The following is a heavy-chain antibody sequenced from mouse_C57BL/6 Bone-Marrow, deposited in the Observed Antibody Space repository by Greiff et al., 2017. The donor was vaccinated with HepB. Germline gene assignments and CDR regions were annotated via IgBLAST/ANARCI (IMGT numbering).Heavy chain of an antibody. CDR1: GFNIKDDY. Sequence: DVKLQESGAELVRPGASVKLSCTASGFNIKDDYMHWVKQRPEQGLEWIGWIDPENGDTEYASKFQGKATITADTSSNTAYLQLSSLTSEDTAVYYGTTGDYPDYWGQGTTLTVSS. CDR3: TTGDYPDY. D-gene: IGHD2-4*01. J-gene: IGHJ2*01. CDR2: IDPENGDT. V-gene: IGHV14-4*01.